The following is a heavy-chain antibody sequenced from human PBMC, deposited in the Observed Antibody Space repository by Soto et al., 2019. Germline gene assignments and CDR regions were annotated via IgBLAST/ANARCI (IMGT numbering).Heavy chain of an antibody. CDR1: GYTFTIYG. Sequence: QVQLVQSGAEVKKPGASVKVSCKASGYTFTIYGISWVRQAPGQRLEWMGWISGYNGNTDYAQNLQDRVTLTTDASTSSVYMELRSLRSDDTAVYYCARVDYYDSSGYYGYWGQGTLITVSS. V-gene: IGHV1-18*04. CDR3: ARVDYYDSSGYYGY. CDR2: ISGYNGNT. J-gene: IGHJ4*02. D-gene: IGHD3-22*01.